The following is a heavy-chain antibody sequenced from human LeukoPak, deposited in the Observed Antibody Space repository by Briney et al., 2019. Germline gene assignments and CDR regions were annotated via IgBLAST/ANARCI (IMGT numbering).Heavy chain of an antibody. CDR3: ANILPPRGLQKDYYYYCGMDV. D-gene: IGHD2/OR15-2a*01. CDR2: INGDGRSI. Sequence: GGSLRLSSSGSGFTFRRYWMHWVRQAPGKGLVWVSRINGDGRSIDYADSVKGRFTISRDNAKNTFYLQMNSLRDEDTAVYYCANILPPRGLQKDYYYYCGMDVWGQGTTVTVSS. CDR1: GFTFRRYW. V-gene: IGHV3-74*01. J-gene: IGHJ6*02.